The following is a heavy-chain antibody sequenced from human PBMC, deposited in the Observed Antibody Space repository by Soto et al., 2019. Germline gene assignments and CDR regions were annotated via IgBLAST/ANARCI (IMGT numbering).Heavy chain of an antibody. CDR3: ARPTDPHYAYFDH. J-gene: IGHJ4*02. CDR2: IYPGDSDT. V-gene: IGHV5-51*01. CDR1: GYSFTNYW. Sequence: PGESLKISCKGSGYSFTNYWIGWVRQMPGKGLEWMGIIYPGDSDTRYSPSFQGQVTISADKSISTAYLQWSSLKASDTAPYYCARPTDPHYAYFDHWGQGTLVTVSS. D-gene: IGHD4-17*01.